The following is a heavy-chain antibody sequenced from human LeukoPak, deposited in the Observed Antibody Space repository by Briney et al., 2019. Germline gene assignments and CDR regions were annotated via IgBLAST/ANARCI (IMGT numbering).Heavy chain of an antibody. D-gene: IGHD3-22*01. CDR3: ARDDFYDSSGYYSPSPWFDP. CDR1: GYTFTSYD. CDR2: MNPNSGNT. J-gene: IGHJ5*02. V-gene: IGHV1-8*01. Sequence: GASVKVSCKASGYTFTSYDINWVRQATGQGLEWMGWMNPNSGNTGYAQKFQGRVTMTRNTSISTAYMELSSLRSEDTAVYYCARDDFYDSSGYYSPSPWFDPWGQGTLVTVSS.